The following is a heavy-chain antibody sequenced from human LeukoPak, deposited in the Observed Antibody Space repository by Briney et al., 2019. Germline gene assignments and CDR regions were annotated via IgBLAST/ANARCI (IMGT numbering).Heavy chain of an antibody. Sequence: SVKVSCKASGGTFSSYAISWVRQAPGQGLEWMGGIIPIFGTANYAQKFQGRVTITTDESTTTAYMELSSLRSEDTAVYYCARAQEMATMRGWYFDLWGRGTLVTVSS. J-gene: IGHJ2*01. CDR3: ARAQEMATMRGWYFDL. CDR2: IIPIFGTA. CDR1: GGTFSSYA. D-gene: IGHD5-24*01. V-gene: IGHV1-69*05.